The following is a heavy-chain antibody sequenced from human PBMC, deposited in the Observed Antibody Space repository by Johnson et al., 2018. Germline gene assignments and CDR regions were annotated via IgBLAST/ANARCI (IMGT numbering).Heavy chain of an antibody. V-gene: IGHV3-9*01. D-gene: IGHD6-19*01. J-gene: IGHJ3*02. CDR1: GFTFDDYA. CDR2: ISWNSGSI. Sequence: VQLVQSGGGLVQPGRSLRLSCAASGFTFDDYAMHWVRQAPGKGLEWVSGISWNSGSIGYADSVKGRFTISRDNAKNSLYLQMNSLRAEDTALYYCAKDISGWLQGAFDIWGQGTMVTVSS. CDR3: AKDISGWLQGAFDI.